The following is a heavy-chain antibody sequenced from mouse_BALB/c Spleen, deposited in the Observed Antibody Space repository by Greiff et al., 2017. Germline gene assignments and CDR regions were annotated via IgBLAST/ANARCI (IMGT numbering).Heavy chain of an antibody. CDR1: GYSITSGYY. D-gene: IGHD2-10*02. J-gene: IGHJ4*01. CDR2: ISYDGSN. CDR3: ARGEALVWKRGSMDY. V-gene: IGHV3-6*02. Sequence: EVKLMESGPGLVKPSQSLSLTCSVTGYSITSGYYWNWIRQFPGNKLEWMGYISYDGSNNYNPSLKNRISITRDTSKNQFFLKLNSVTTEDTATYYCARGEALVWKRGSMDYWGQGTSVTVSS.